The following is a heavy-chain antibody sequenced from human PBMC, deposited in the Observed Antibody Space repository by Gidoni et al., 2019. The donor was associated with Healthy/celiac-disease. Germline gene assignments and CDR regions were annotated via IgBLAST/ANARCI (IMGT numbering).Heavy chain of an antibody. CDR1: GFTFSSYA. CDR3: AKSGAYSSSIYTY. V-gene: IGHV3-23*01. CDR2: ISGSGGST. Sequence: VQLLESGGGLVQPVGSLRLSCSASGFTFSSYAMSWVRQAPGKGLEWVSAISGSGGSTYYEDSVKGRFTIFRDNSKNTLYLQMNSLRAEDTAVYYCAKSGAYSSSIYTYWGQGTLVTVSS. J-gene: IGHJ4*02. D-gene: IGHD6-6*01.